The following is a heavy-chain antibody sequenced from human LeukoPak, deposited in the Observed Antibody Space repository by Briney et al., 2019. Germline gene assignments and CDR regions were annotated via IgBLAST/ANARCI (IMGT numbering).Heavy chain of an antibody. J-gene: IGHJ6*02. V-gene: IGHV1-3*01. CDR3: ARARGSGYGEDYYGMDV. CDR1: GYTSTSYA. CDR2: INAGNGNT. Sequence: GASVKVSCKASGYTSTSYAMHWVRQAPGQRLEWMGWINAGNGNTKYSQKFQGRVTITRDTSASTAYMELSSLRSEDTAVYYCARARGSGYGEDYYGMDVWGQGTTVTVSS. D-gene: IGHD3-22*01.